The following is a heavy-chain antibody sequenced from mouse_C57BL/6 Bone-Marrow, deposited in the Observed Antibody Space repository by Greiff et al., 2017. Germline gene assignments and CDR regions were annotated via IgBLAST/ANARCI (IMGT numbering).Heavy chain of an antibody. CDR2: IDPSDSYT. Sequence: QVQLQQPGAELVMPGASVKLSCKASGYTFTSYWMHWVKQRPGQGLEWIGEIDPSDSYTNYNQKFKGKSTLTVDKSSSTAYMQLSSLTSEYSAVYYCARVYFDYWGQGTTLTVSS. J-gene: IGHJ2*01. CDR1: GYTFTSYW. V-gene: IGHV1-69*01. CDR3: ARVYFDY.